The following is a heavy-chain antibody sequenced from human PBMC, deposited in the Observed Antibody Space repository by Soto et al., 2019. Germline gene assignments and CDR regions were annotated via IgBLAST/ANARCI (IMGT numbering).Heavy chain of an antibody. D-gene: IGHD2-15*01. Sequence: LVQSGAEVKKPGSSVKVSCKAPGGTFSSYAISWVRQAPGQGLEWMGGIIPIFGTSNNAQKFQGRVAISADESTATAYMELSSLRFEDTDLDYCARNKGYCSGGTCYGVDVWGQGTTVTVSS. CDR2: IIPIFGTS. CDR1: GGTFSSYA. V-gene: IGHV1-69*01. CDR3: ARNKGYCSGGTCYGVDV. J-gene: IGHJ6*02.